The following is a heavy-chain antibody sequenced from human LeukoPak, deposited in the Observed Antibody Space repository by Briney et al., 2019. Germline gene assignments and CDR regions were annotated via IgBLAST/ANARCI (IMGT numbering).Heavy chain of an antibody. J-gene: IGHJ6*04. CDR1: GFTFSSYS. CDR2: ISSSSSYI. Sequence: GGSLRLSCAASGFTFSSYSMNWVRQAPGKGLEWVPSISSSSSYIYYADSVKGRFTISRDNAKNSLYLQMNSLRAEDTAVYYCARLLAAPNYYYGMDVWGKGATVTVSS. CDR3: ARLLAAPNYYYGMDV. V-gene: IGHV3-21*01. D-gene: IGHD2-15*01.